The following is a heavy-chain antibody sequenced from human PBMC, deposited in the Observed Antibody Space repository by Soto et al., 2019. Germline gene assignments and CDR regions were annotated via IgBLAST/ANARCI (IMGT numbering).Heavy chain of an antibody. CDR3: ARVEGSSVAYGDRAVDI. D-gene: IGHD6-19*01. CDR1: GFTVTTYW. Sequence: EVQLVESGGGLVQPGGSLRLSCAASGFTVTTYWMTWVRQAPGKGLEWVANIKEDGSEKNYVDSVKGRFTISRDKAKNSVYLQMHSLRVEDTAVYYCARVEGSSVAYGDRAVDIWGQGTMVTVSS. V-gene: IGHV3-7*01. J-gene: IGHJ3*02. CDR2: IKEDGSEK.